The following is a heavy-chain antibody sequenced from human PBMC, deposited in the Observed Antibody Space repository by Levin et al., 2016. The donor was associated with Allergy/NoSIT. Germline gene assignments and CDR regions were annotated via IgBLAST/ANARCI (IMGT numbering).Heavy chain of an antibody. D-gene: IGHD6-19*01. V-gene: IGHV1-8*01. CDR3: ARGAQWLVGNWFDP. CDR1: GYTFTSYD. Sequence: ASVKVSCKASGYTFTSYDINWVRQATGQGLEWMGWMNPNSGNTGYAQKFQGRVTMTRNTSISTAYMELSSLRSEDTAVYYCARGAQWLVGNWFDPWGQGTLVTVSS. J-gene: IGHJ5*02. CDR2: MNPNSGNT.